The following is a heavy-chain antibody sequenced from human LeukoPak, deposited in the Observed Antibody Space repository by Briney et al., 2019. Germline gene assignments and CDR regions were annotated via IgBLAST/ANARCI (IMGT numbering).Heavy chain of an antibody. CDR2: IKQDGSEK. D-gene: IGHD2/OR15-2a*01. CDR3: ARDLL. Sequence: GGSLRLSCAASGFIFSSYWMSWVRQAPGKGLEWVANIKQDGSEKYYGDSVKGRFTISRDNAKNSLYLQMNSLRAEDTAVSYCARDLLWGQGTLVTVSS. CDR1: GFIFSSYW. V-gene: IGHV3-7*01. J-gene: IGHJ4*02.